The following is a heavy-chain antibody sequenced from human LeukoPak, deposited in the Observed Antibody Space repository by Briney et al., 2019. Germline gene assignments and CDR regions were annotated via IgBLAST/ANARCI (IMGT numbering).Heavy chain of an antibody. Sequence: ASVKVSCKASVYTFTSYGISWVRQAPGQGLEWMGWISAYNGNTNHAQKLQGRVTMTTDTSTSTAYMELRSLRSDDTAVYYCARNTYYYGSGSYLYYYGMDVWGQGTTVTVSS. CDR2: ISAYNGNT. V-gene: IGHV1-18*01. D-gene: IGHD3-10*01. CDR1: VYTFTSYG. CDR3: ARNTYYYGSGSYLYYYGMDV. J-gene: IGHJ6*02.